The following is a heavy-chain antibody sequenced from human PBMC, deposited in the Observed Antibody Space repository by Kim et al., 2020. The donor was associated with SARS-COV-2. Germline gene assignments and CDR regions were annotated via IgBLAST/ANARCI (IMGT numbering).Heavy chain of an antibody. Sequence: SETLSLTCTVSGGSISSGGYYWSWIRQHPGKGLEWIGYIYYSGSTYYNPSLKSRVTISVDTSKNQFSLKLSSVTAADTAVYYCARVRANPGSYFDYWGQGTLVTVSS. J-gene: IGHJ4*02. V-gene: IGHV4-31*03. CDR1: GGSISSGGYY. CDR2: IYYSGST. D-gene: IGHD1-26*01. CDR3: ARVRANPGSYFDY.